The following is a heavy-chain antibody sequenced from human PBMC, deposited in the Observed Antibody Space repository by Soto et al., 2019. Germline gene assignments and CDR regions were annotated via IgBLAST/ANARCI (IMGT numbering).Heavy chain of an antibody. V-gene: IGHV1-69*06. Sequence: AVKFSWKAAEDTFNSYAISRVRQAPGQGLESMGAMIPIFGTANYAQKFQGRVTITADKSTSTAYMELSSLRSEDTAVYYCAGGFWSGPTFYYYYGVDVWG. CDR3: AGGFWSGPTFYYYYGVDV. D-gene: IGHD3-3*01. J-gene: IGHJ6*02. CDR2: MIPIFGTA. CDR1: EDTFNSYA.